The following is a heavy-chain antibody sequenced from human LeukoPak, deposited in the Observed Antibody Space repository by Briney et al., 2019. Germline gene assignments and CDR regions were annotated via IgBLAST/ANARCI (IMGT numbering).Heavy chain of an antibody. D-gene: IGHD3-22*01. CDR2: IRVGGTTQ. V-gene: IGHV3-30*02. Sequence: PGGSLRLSCAASGFTFSTYGMHWVRQAPGKGLEWMAFIRVGGTTQYYADSVQGRFTISRDNSKNTLYLQMNSLRAEDTAVYYCARDSAPYYYDSSGGDDAFDIWGQGTMVTVSS. CDR3: ARDSAPYYYDSSGGDDAFDI. CDR1: GFTFSTYG. J-gene: IGHJ3*02.